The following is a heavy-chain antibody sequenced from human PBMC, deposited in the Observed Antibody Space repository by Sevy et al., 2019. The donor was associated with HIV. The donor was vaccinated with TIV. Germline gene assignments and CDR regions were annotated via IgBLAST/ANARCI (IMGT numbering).Heavy chain of an antibody. D-gene: IGHD6-19*01. CDR2: ISWDGGST. V-gene: IGHV3-43D*03. Sequence: GGSLRLSCAASGFTFDDYAMHWVRQALGKGLEWVSLISWDGGSTYYADSVKGRFTISRDNSKNSLYLQMNSLRAEDTALYYCAKDAGELAVAGLFDYWGQGTLVTVSS. J-gene: IGHJ4*02. CDR1: GFTFDDYA. CDR3: AKDAGELAVAGLFDY.